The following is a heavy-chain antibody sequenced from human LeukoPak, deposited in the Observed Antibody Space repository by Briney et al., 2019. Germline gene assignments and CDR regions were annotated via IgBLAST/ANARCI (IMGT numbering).Heavy chain of an antibody. Sequence: TSETLSPTCSVSGGSISTSSYYWDWIRQPPGKGLEWIGSLYYSGSTYYNPSLKGRVTISGDTSKNQFSLNLGSVTAADTAVYYCARRTDRSAWSTYFDYWGQGTLVTVSS. V-gene: IGHV4-39*01. J-gene: IGHJ4*02. D-gene: IGHD6-19*01. CDR1: GGSISTSSYY. CDR2: LYYSGST. CDR3: ARRTDRSAWSTYFDY.